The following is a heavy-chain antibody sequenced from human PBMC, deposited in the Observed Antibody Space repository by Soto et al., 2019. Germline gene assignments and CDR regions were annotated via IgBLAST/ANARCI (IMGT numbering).Heavy chain of an antibody. CDR1: GYTFTSYD. V-gene: IGHV1-8*01. CDR2: MNPNSGNT. Sequence: QVQLVQSGAEVKKPGASVKVSCKASGYTFTSYDINWVRQATGQGLEWMGWMNPNSGNTGYAQKLQGTVSRTRNTSISTAYMELSSLSSADTTVYYCAREGVRGMAVWGQGTTVTVSS. D-gene: IGHD3-16*01. CDR3: AREGVRGMAV. J-gene: IGHJ6*02.